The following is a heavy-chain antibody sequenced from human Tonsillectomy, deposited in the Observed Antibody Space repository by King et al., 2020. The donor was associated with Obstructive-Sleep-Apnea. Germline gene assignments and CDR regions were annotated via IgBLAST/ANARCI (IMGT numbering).Heavy chain of an antibody. CDR1: GYSISSGFY. Sequence: VQLQESGPGLVKTSETLSLTCTVSGYSISSGFYWGWIRQPPWKGLEWIGIIYHSGSPHYNTSLESRVTISVDTSKNQFSLQLRSVTAADTAVYYCARADGYNFGQHSYFDHWGQGTLVTVSS. J-gene: IGHJ4*02. D-gene: IGHD5-24*01. CDR2: IYHSGSP. CDR3: ARADGYNFGQHSYFDH. V-gene: IGHV4-38-2*02.